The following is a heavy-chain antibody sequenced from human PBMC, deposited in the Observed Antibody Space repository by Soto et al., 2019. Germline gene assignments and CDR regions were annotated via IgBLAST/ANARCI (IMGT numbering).Heavy chain of an antibody. J-gene: IGHJ4*02. CDR1: GGSITSYR. CDR3: ARESGDNWDYEAY. D-gene: IGHD1-7*01. Sequence: PSETLSLTCKVSGGSITSYRWSWIRQSAGKGLEWIGRINTSGNTHYNPSLKSRVPVSIDTSQNQFFLTVTSVTAAASAVYYCARESGDNWDYEAYWGQGTPVTVSS. CDR2: INTSGNT. V-gene: IGHV4-4*07.